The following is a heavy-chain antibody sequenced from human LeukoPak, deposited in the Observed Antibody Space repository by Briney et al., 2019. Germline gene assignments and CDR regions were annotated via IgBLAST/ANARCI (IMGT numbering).Heavy chain of an antibody. V-gene: IGHV3-48*04. J-gene: IGHJ5*02. CDR1: GFTFTIYS. D-gene: IGHD1-26*01. Sequence: GGSLRLSCVSSGFTFTIYSFNWVRQAPGKGPEWVAYISPTGATIYYADSVNGRFSISRDDAKSSVFLQMTSLTAEDTAIYFCARAHMSHESSASYYNPWFDPWGQGTLVTVSP. CDR3: ARAHMSHESSASYYNPWFDP. CDR2: ISPTGATI.